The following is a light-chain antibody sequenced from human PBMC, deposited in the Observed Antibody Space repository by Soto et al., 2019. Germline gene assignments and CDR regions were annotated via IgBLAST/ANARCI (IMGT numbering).Light chain of an antibody. CDR2: GAS. CDR3: QQYVRSPWT. V-gene: IGKV3-20*01. Sequence: EIVVTQSPGTLSLAPGERATLSCRASQSVSSSYLAWYQQKGGQAPRLLIYGASSRATGIPDRFSGSGSGTEFTLTISRLEPEYFAVYYCQQYVRSPWTFGQGTKVEIK. CDR1: QSVSSSY. J-gene: IGKJ1*01.